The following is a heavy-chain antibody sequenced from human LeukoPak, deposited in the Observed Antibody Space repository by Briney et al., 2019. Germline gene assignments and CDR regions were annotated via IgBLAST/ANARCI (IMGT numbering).Heavy chain of an antibody. CDR2: ISAGGAGT. V-gene: IGHV3-23*01. CDR3: ARVGCTGGSCKPYHYYGMDV. Sequence: GGSLRLSCAASGFTFITYAMTWVRQAPGKGLDWVSTISAGGAGTYYADSVKGRFTISRDNSKNTLYLQMNSLRVEDTAVYYCARVGCTGGSCKPYHYYGMDVWGQGTTVTVSS. CDR1: GFTFITYA. J-gene: IGHJ6*02. D-gene: IGHD2-15*01.